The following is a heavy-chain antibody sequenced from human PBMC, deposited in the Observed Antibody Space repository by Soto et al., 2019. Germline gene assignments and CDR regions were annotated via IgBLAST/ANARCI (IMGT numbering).Heavy chain of an antibody. CDR1: GFTFSDYY. J-gene: IGHJ4*02. D-gene: IGHD3-3*01. Sequence: GGSLRLSCAASGFTFSDYYMSWIRQAPGKGLEWVSYISSSGSTIYYADSVKGRFTISRDNAKNSLYLQMNSLRAEDTAVYYCAISRFGVAAYYFDYWGQGTLVTVSS. CDR2: ISSSGSTI. CDR3: AISRFGVAAYYFDY. V-gene: IGHV3-11*01.